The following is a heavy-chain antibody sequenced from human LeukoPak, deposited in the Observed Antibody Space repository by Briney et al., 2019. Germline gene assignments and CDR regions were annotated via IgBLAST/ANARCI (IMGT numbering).Heavy chain of an antibody. J-gene: IGHJ4*02. CDR2: ISGSGGST. CDR3: AKGDSSSSWYSEGYYFDY. Sequence: GGSLRFSCTAPGFTFRSYAMSWVRQAPGKGLEWVSAISGSGGSTYYADSVKGRFTISRDNSKNTLYLQMNSLRAEDTAVYYCAKGDSSSSWYSEGYYFDYWGQGTLVTVPS. CDR1: GFTFRSYA. D-gene: IGHD6-13*01. V-gene: IGHV3-23*01.